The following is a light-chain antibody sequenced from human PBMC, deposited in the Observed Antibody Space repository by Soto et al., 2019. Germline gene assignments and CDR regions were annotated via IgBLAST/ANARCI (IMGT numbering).Light chain of an antibody. J-gene: IGKJ3*01. CDR3: QQRSNFDT. CDR1: QSVSSY. Sequence: EIVLTQSPATLSLSPGERATLSCRASQSVSSYLAWYQQKPGQAPRLLIYDASNRATGIPARFSGSGSGTDFTLTISSLEPEDFAVYYCQQRSNFDTFGPGTKVDIK. V-gene: IGKV3-11*01. CDR2: DAS.